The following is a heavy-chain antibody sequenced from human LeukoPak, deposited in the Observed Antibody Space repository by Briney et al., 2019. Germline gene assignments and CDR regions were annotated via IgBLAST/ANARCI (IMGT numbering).Heavy chain of an antibody. J-gene: IGHJ6*02. Sequence: SETLSLTCTVSGGSISSYYWSWIRQPPGKGLEWIGYIYYSGSTNYNPSLKSRVTISVDTSKNQFSLKLSSVTAADTAVYYCARSYSGYDLGGYYYYGMDAWGQGTTVTV. D-gene: IGHD5-12*01. V-gene: IGHV4-59*01. CDR3: ARSYSGYDLGGYYYYGMDA. CDR1: GGSISSYY. CDR2: IYYSGST.